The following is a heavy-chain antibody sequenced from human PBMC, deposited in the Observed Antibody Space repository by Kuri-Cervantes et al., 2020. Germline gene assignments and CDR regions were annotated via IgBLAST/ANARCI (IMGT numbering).Heavy chain of an antibody. D-gene: IGHD3-3*01. J-gene: IGHJ6*02. CDR1: GGSVSSGGYS. CDR2: IYHSGSA. V-gene: IGHV4-30-2*06. CDR3: ARWYYDFWSGYSIYGMDV. Sequence: SETLSLTCAVSGGSVSSGGYSWSWIRQSPGKGLEWIGYIYHSGSAYYNPSLKSRVSISLDRSKNQFSLNLSSVTAADTAVYYCARWYYDFWSGYSIYGMDVWGQGTTVTVSS.